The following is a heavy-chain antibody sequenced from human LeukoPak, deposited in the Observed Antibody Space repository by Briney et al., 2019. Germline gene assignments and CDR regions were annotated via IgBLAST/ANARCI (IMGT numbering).Heavy chain of an antibody. D-gene: IGHD2-2*02. CDR3: AIGGDSTTSCYRCFDY. CDR1: GYRFTNYW. CDR2: IYPDNSDT. Sequence: GESLKTSCKGSGYRFTNYWIGWVRQMPGKGLEWMGLIYPDNSDTRYSPSFQGQVTISADKSISTAYLQWRSLKASDTAMYYCAIGGDSTTSCYRCFDYWGQGTLVTVSS. V-gene: IGHV5-51*01. J-gene: IGHJ4*02.